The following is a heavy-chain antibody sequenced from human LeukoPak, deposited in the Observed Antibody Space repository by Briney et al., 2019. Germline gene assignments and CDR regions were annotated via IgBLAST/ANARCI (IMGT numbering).Heavy chain of an antibody. CDR1: GFTFSSYD. V-gene: IGHV3-30*02. D-gene: IGHD6-13*01. CDR2: IQYDGSTK. CDR3: ARDSIRQQLYYFDY. Sequence: GGSLRLSCAASGFTFSSYDMHWVRQAPGKGLEWVAFIQYDGSTKYYADSLKGRFTISRDNSKNTLYLQMNSLRTEDTAVYYFARDSIRQQLYYFDYWGQGTLVTVSS. J-gene: IGHJ4*02.